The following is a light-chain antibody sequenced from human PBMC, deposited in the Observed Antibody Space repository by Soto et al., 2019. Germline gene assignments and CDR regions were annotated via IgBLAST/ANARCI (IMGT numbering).Light chain of an antibody. J-gene: IGKJ1*01. CDR2: AAS. Sequence: DIVLTQSPGTLSLSPGERATLSCRASQRISSNYLGWYQQKPGQAPRLLIYAASSRATGIPDRFSGNGSGTDFTLTISRLEPEDFAVYHCQDYGSSPQTFGQGTKVEI. CDR1: QRISSNY. V-gene: IGKV3-20*01. CDR3: QDYGSSPQT.